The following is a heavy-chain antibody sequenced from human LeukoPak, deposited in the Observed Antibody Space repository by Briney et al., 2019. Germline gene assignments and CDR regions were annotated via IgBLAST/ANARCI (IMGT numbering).Heavy chain of an antibody. J-gene: IGHJ4*02. CDR3: ARYFGSGGYPFDY. V-gene: IGHV4-30-4*01. CDR2: MYYSGST. CDR1: GRSITSGIYH. Sequence: SETLSLTCTVSGRSITSGIYHWSWIRQPPGKGLEWIGYMYYSGSTYYHPSLKSRFFISVDTSTNQFSLKLSSVTAADTAVYYCARYFGSGGYPFDYWGQGTLVTVSS. D-gene: IGHD3-10*01.